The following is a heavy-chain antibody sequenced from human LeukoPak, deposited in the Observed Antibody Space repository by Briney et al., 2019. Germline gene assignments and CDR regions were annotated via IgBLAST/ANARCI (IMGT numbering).Heavy chain of an antibody. CDR2: IYYSGST. V-gene: IGHV4-59*01. CDR1: GGSISSYY. J-gene: IGHJ4*02. Sequence: SETLSLTCTVSGGSISSYYWSWIRQPPGKGLEWIGYIYYSGSTNYNPSLKSRVTISVDTSKNQLSLKLSSVTAADTAVYYCASTYYYDSSGYSIDYWGQGTLVTVSS. CDR3: ASTYYYDSSGYSIDY. D-gene: IGHD3-22*01.